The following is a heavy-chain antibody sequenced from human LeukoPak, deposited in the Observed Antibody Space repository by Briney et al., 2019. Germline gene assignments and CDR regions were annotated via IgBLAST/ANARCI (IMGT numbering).Heavy chain of an antibody. CDR2: IWYGGSNK. D-gene: IGHD6-13*01. V-gene: IGHV3-30*02. J-gene: IGHJ4*02. CDR1: GFTFSSYG. Sequence: GGSLRLSCAASGFTFSSYGMHWVRQAPGKGLEWVAVIWYGGSNKYYADSVKGRFTISRDNSKNTLYLQMNSLRAEDTAVYYCAKDATGSSIAAAGGGIDYWGQGTLVTVSS. CDR3: AKDATGSSIAAAGGGIDY.